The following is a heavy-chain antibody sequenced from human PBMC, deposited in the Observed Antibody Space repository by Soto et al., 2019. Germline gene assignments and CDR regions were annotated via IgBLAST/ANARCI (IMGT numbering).Heavy chain of an antibody. D-gene: IGHD6-19*01. CDR2: IIPIFGTA. Sequence: GASVKVSCKASGGTFSSYAISWVRQAPGQGLEWMGGIIPIFGTANYAQKFQGRVTITADKSTSTAYMELSSLRSEDTAVYYCASLAEAVAGTGYFDYWGQGTLVTVS. J-gene: IGHJ4*02. CDR3: ASLAEAVAGTGYFDY. V-gene: IGHV1-69*06. CDR1: GGTFSSYA.